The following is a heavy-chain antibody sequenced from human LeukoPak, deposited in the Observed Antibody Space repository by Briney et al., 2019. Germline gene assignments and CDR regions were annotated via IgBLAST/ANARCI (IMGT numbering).Heavy chain of an antibody. CDR1: GYIFDRYD. CDR2: MNPKTGNT. V-gene: IGHV1-8*01. D-gene: IGHD6-25*01. J-gene: IGHJ5*01. Sequence: ASVRVSCKASGYIFDRYDINWVRQATGKGLEWMGWMNPKTGNTGYAQKFQGRVNMTSDTPMTTAYMDLNSLKSDDTAAYYCVRARYSSAWFDSWGHGTLVIVSS. CDR3: VRARYSSAWFDS.